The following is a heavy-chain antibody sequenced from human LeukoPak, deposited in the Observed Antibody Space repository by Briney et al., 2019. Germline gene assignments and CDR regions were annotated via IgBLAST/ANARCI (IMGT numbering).Heavy chain of an antibody. V-gene: IGHV4-38-2*02. CDR3: ARQGSGASGRFDY. CDR2: IFHSGNT. J-gene: IGHJ4*02. D-gene: IGHD3-10*01. Sequence: SETLSLTCTVSGYSISSGYYWGWIRQPPGKGLGGIANIFHSGNTYYNPSLKSRVTISVDTSRNQFSLKLSSVTAAHTAVYYCARQGSGASGRFDYWGQGTLVTVSS. CDR1: GYSISSGYY.